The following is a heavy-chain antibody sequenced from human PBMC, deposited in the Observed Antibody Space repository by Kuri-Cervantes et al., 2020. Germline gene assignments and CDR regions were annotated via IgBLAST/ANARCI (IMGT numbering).Heavy chain of an antibody. CDR1: GYTFTGYY. Sequence: SVKVSCKASGYTFTGYYMHWVRQAPGQGLEWMGWINPNSGGTNSAQKFQGRVTMTRDTSISTAYMELSRRRSDDTAVYYCARRDSSGGAYVFDPWGQGTLVTVSS. J-gene: IGHJ5*02. CDR3: ARRDSSGGAYVFDP. CDR2: INPNSGGT. D-gene: IGHD6-19*01. V-gene: IGHV1-2*02.